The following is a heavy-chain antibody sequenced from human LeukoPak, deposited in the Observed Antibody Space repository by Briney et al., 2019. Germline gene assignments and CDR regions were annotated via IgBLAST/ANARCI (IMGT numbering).Heavy chain of an antibody. CDR3: ARGGGVVITTVDAFDI. CDR1: GFTFSSYW. CDR2: IKQDGSDK. Sequence: GGSLRLSCAASGFTFSSYWMSWVRQAPGKGLEWVANIKQDGSDKYYVDSVKGRFTISRDNAKNSLFLQMNSLGAEDTAVYYCARGGGVVITTVDAFDIWGQGTMVTVSS. D-gene: IGHD3-22*01. J-gene: IGHJ3*02. V-gene: IGHV3-7*03.